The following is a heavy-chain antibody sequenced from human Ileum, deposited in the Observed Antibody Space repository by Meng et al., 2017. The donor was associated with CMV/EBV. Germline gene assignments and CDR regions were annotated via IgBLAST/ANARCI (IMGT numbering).Heavy chain of an antibody. CDR2: INPNSGGT. D-gene: IGHD2-2*01. V-gene: IGHV1-2*02. CDR3: ARVPYCSSTSCYYWFDP. CDR1: GYTFTGYY. J-gene: IGHJ5*02. Sequence: ASVKVSCKASGYTFTGYYMHWVRQAPGQGLEWMGWINPNSGGTNYAQKFRGRVTMTRDTSISTAYMELSRLRSDDTAVYYCARVPYCSSTSCYYWFDPWGQGTLVTVSS.